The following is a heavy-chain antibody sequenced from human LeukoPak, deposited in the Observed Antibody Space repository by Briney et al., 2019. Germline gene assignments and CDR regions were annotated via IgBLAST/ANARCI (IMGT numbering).Heavy chain of an antibody. D-gene: IGHD3-3*01. V-gene: IGHV3-23*01. CDR2: ISGSGGST. CDR1: GFTFSSYA. J-gene: IGHJ6*02. CDR3: AKEHYDFWSGSFYYYYGMDV. Sequence: GGSLRLSCAASGFTFSSYAMSWVRQVPGKGPEWVSAISGSGGSTYYADSVKGRFTISRDNSKNTLYLQMNSLRAEDTAVYYCAKEHYDFWSGSFYYYYGMDVWGQGTTVTVSS.